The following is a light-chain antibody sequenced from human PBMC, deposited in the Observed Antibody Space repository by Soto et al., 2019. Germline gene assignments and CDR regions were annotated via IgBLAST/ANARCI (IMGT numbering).Light chain of an antibody. V-gene: IGKV3-11*01. Sequence: IVMTQSPATLSLSPGESATLSCRASQSVSTNLAWYQQKPGQAPRLIIYGAYTRATGIPARFSGSGSGTDFTLSISSLEPEDFAVYYCQQRTDRPPWTCGQGTKVDIK. CDR1: QSVSTN. CDR3: QQRTDRPPWT. J-gene: IGKJ1*01. CDR2: GAY.